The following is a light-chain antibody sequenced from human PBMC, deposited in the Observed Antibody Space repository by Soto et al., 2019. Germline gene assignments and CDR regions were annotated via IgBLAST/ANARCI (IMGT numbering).Light chain of an antibody. J-gene: IGKJ4*01. CDR2: DAS. V-gene: IGKV3-11*01. CDR3: QQRTNLPLT. CDR1: QSVSSY. Sequence: ETVLTQSPATLSLSPGERATLSCRASQSVSSYLAWYQQKPGQAPRLLIYDASNRATGIPARFSGSGSGTDFTLTISSLEPEDFAVYYCQQRTNLPLTFGGGTKVEIK.